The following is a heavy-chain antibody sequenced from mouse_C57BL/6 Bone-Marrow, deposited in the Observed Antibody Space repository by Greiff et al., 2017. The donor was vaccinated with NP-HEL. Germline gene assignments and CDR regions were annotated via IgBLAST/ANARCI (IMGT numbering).Heavy chain of an antibody. D-gene: IGHD1-1*01. CDR1: GYAFSSYW. V-gene: IGHV1-80*01. CDR3: ARDHYGSSYAMDY. CDR2: IYPGAGDT. Sequence: QVQLQQSGAELVKPGASVKISCKASGYAFSSYWMNWVKQRPGKGLEWIGQIYPGAGDTNYNGKFKGKATLTADKSSSTAYMQLSSLTSEDSAVYFCARDHYGSSYAMDYWGQGTSVTVSS. J-gene: IGHJ4*01.